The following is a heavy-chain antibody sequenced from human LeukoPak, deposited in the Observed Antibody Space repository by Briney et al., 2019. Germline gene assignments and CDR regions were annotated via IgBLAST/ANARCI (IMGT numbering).Heavy chain of an antibody. V-gene: IGHV3-21*01. Sequence: GGSLRLSCAASGFTFSSYSMNWVRQAPGKGLEWVSSIGCSSSYIYYADSVKGRFTISRDNTKNSLYLQMNSLRADDTAVYYCAGDHVGGLFDAYYGMDVWGKGTTVTVSS. J-gene: IGHJ6*04. CDR2: IGCSSSYI. D-gene: IGHD3-10*01. CDR1: GFTFSSYS. CDR3: AGDHVGGLFDAYYGMDV.